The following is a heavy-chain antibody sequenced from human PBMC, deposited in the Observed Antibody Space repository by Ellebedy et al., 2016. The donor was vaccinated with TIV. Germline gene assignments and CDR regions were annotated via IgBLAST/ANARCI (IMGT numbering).Heavy chain of an antibody. V-gene: IGHV3-7*01. D-gene: IGHD4-17*01. J-gene: IGHJ3*02. CDR3: ATDGSYGDYLSPTHAFVN. CDR2: INQDSTKT. Sequence: GESLKISCAASGFSFRSYWMTWVRQAPGKGLEWVANINQDSTKTFYVDSVEGRFTISRDNAKNSLYLHLNSLRAEDTAMYYCATDGSYGDYLSPTHAFVNWGQGTMVTVSS. CDR1: GFSFRSYW.